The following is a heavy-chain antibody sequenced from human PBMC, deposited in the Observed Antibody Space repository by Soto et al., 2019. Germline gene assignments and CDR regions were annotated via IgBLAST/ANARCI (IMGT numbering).Heavy chain of an antibody. J-gene: IGHJ3*02. Sequence: ASVKVSCKASGYTFTTYGISWVRQAPGQGLEWMGWISPYNGNTNYAQKLQARVTVTTDTSTSTAYMELRSLRSDDTAVYYCTTVGISQVRAFDIWGQGTMVTVSS. V-gene: IGHV1-18*01. CDR3: TTVGISQVRAFDI. CDR1: GYTFTTYG. D-gene: IGHD1-20*01. CDR2: ISPYNGNT.